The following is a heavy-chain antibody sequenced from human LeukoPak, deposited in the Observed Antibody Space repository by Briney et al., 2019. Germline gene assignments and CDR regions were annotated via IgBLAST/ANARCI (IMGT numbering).Heavy chain of an antibody. CDR2: IYSGGST. Sequence: GGSLRLSCAASGFTVSSNYMTWVRQAPGKGLEWVSIIYSGGSTYYADSVKGRFTISRDTSKNMLFLEIDSLRAEDTAVYYCAREVKESYAFDYWGQGTLVTVSS. D-gene: IGHD1-26*01. J-gene: IGHJ4*02. V-gene: IGHV3-66*01. CDR1: GFTVSSNY. CDR3: AREVKESYAFDY.